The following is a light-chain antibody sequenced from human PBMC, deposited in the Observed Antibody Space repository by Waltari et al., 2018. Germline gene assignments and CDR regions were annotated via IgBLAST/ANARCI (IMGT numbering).Light chain of an antibody. CDR3: SSYTTSRTYV. CDR1: NSDVGSCNF. J-gene: IGLJ1*01. CDR2: EVT. Sequence: QSALTQPASVSGSPGPSITISCTGPNSDVGSCNFVSWYQQHPGEAPKRMIFEVTNRPSGVSNRFSGSKSGNTASLIIYGLQGEDEADYYCSSYTTSRTYVFGTGTKVTVL. V-gene: IGLV2-14*01.